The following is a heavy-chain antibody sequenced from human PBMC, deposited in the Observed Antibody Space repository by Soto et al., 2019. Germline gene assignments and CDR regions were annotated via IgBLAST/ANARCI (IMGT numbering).Heavy chain of an antibody. CDR2: ISYDGSNK. CDR1: GFTFSSYA. CDR3: ARADVDTAMGTDY. D-gene: IGHD5-18*01. V-gene: IGHV3-30-3*01. J-gene: IGHJ4*02. Sequence: GGSLRLSCAASGFTFSSYAMHWVRQAPGKGLEWVAVISYDGSNKYYADSVKGRFTISRDNSKNTLYLQMNSLRAEDTAVYYCARADVDTAMGTDYWGQGTLVTVSS.